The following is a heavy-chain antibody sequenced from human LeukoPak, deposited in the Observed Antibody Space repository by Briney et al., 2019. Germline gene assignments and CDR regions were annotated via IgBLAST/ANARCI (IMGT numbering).Heavy chain of an antibody. CDR2: IRYDGSNK. D-gene: IGHD4-17*01. V-gene: IGHV3-33*08. Sequence: GGSLRLSCAASGFTFSSYGMHWVRQAPGKGLEWVAFIRYDGSNKYYADSVKGRFTISRDNSKSTLYLQMNSLRAEDTAVYYCTRINRPTTVYAFDIWGQGTMVTVSS. CDR3: TRINRPTTVYAFDI. CDR1: GFTFSSYG. J-gene: IGHJ3*02.